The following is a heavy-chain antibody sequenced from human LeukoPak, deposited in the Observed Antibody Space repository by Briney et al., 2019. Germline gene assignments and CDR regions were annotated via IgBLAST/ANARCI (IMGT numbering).Heavy chain of an antibody. V-gene: IGHV3-23*01. J-gene: IGHJ6*02. CDR2: ISGSGGST. Sequence: GGSLRLSCAASGFTFSNYAMSWVRQAPGKGLEWVSGISGSGGSTYYADSVKGRFTISRDNSKNTLYLQMNSLRGEDTAVYYCARDPKRGETATPFGMDVWGQGTTVTVSS. CDR3: ARDPKRGETATPFGMDV. CDR1: GFTFSNYA. D-gene: IGHD5-24*01.